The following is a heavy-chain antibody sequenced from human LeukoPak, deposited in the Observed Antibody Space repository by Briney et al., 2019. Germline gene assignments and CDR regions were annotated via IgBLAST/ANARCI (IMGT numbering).Heavy chain of an antibody. D-gene: IGHD2-2*02. CDR1: GYSISSGYY. J-gene: IGHJ4*02. CDR2: IYHSGST. V-gene: IGHV4-38-2*02. Sequence: SETLSLTCTVSGYSISSGYYWGWIRQPPGKGLEWIGSIYHSGSTYYNPSLKSRVTISVDTSKNQFSLKLSSVTAADTAVYYCATDTVPAAIVDYWGQGTLVTVSS. CDR3: ATDTVPAAIVDY.